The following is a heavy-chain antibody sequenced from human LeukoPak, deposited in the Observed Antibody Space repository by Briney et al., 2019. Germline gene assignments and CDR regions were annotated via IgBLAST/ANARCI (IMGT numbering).Heavy chain of an antibody. V-gene: IGHV3-74*01. Sequence: GGSLSLSCAAAGFIFSIYWMDWVRHAPGGGLVWVSRIKSDGSTNYADSVKGRFTISRDNAKNTVSLQITSLRPENTTYTYFARAPSEIGASYPEYFRHWGQGALVTVSS. J-gene: IGHJ1*01. D-gene: IGHD4/OR15-4a*01. CDR2: IKSDGST. CDR1: GFIFSIYW. CDR3: ARAPSEIGASYPEYFRH.